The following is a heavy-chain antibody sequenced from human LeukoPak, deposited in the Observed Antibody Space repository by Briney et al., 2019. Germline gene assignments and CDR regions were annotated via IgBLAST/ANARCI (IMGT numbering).Heavy chain of an antibody. CDR3: AKGLRGCSGGSCYYFDY. D-gene: IGHD2-15*01. V-gene: IGHV3-30*18. CDR2: ISYDGSNK. CDR1: GFTFSSYG. J-gene: IGHJ4*02. Sequence: GGSLRLSCAASGFTFSSYGMHWVRQAPGKGLEWVAVISYDGSNKYYADSVKGRFTISRDNSKNTLYLQMNSLRAEDTAVYYCAKGLRGCSGGSCYYFDYWGQGTLVTVSS.